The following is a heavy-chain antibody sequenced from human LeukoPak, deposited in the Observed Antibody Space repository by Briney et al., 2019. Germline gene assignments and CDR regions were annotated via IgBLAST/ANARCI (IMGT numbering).Heavy chain of an antibody. CDR3: ARIQGEIVVVSAAIGP. D-gene: IGHD2-2*02. J-gene: IGHJ5*02. Sequence: SETLSLTCTVSGGSISSSNYYWGWIRQSPEKGLEWIGRAFKTGKTYYNPSLRSRVTISVDTSKNQFSLRLTSVTAADTAAYYCARIQGEIVVVSAAIGPWGQGTLVSVSS. V-gene: IGHV4-39*01. CDR1: GGSISSSNYY. CDR2: AFKTGKT.